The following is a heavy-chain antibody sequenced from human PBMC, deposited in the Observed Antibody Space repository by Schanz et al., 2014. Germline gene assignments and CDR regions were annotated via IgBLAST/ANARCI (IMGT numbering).Heavy chain of an antibody. J-gene: IGHJ4*02. V-gene: IGHV3-23*04. CDR3: AKDPSHGDYDYYFDY. CDR1: GFTFSSYA. D-gene: IGHD3-22*01. CDR2: ISASGGST. Sequence: VQLVESGGGVVQPGGSLRLSCAASGFTFSSYAMSWVRQAPGKGLEWVSTISASGGSTYYADSVKGRFTISRDNSKNTLYLQMNSLRAEDTAVYYCAKDPSHGDYDYYFDYWGQGTLVTVSS.